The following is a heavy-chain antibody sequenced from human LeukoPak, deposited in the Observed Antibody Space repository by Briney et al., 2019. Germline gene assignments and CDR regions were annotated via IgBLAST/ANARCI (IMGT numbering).Heavy chain of an antibody. CDR3: AKDPSFEGPN. V-gene: IGHV3-30*18. CDR1: GFTFSSYG. J-gene: IGHJ4*02. Sequence: GGSLRLSCAASGFTFSSYGMHWVRQAPGKGLEWVSVISTTGSTTYYTDSVQGRFTISRDNSKNTLYLQMNSLRAEDTAVYYCAKDPSFEGPNWGQGTLVTVSS. D-gene: IGHD3-16*01. CDR2: ISTTGSTT.